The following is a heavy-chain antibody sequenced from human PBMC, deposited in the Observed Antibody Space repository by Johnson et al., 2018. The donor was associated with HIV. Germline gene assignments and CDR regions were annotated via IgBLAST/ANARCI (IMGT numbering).Heavy chain of an antibody. D-gene: IGHD2-15*01. Sequence: VQLVESGGVLVQPGGSLRLSCAASGFTVSSNEMSWVRQAPGKGLEWVANIKQDGSEKYYADSVKGRFTISRDNAKNSLYLQMNSLKTEDTAVYYCAREPEGWAFDIWGQGTMVTVSS. CDR2: IKQDGSEK. CDR1: GFTVSSNE. CDR3: AREPEGWAFDI. J-gene: IGHJ3*02. V-gene: IGHV3-7*03.